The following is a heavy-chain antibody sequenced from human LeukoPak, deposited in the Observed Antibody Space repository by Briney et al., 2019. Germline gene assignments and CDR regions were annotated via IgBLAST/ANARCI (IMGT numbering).Heavy chain of an antibody. CDR3: AKVSPDFRDSRVDY. J-gene: IGHJ4*02. D-gene: IGHD1-14*01. CDR2: ISGSGGST. V-gene: IGHV3-23*01. Sequence: PGGSLRLSCAAPGFTFSDHYMDWVRQAPGKGLEWVSAISGSGGSTYYADSVKGRFTISRDNSKNTLYLQMNSLRAEDTAVYYCAKVSPDFRDSRVDYWGQGTLVTVSS. CDR1: GFTFSDHY.